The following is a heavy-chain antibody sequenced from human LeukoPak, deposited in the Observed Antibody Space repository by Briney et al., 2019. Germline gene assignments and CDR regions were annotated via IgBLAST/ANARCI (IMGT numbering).Heavy chain of an antibody. CDR2: IYYSGST. CDR1: GGSISSYY. J-gene: IGHJ6*02. Sequence: SETLSLTCTVSGGSISSYYWSWIRQPPGKGLEWIGYIYYSGSTNYNPSLKSRVTISVDTSKNQFSLKLSSVTAAGTAVYYCARQYYYYSHLDVWGQGTTVTVSS. CDR3: ARQYYYYSHLDV. V-gene: IGHV4-59*08.